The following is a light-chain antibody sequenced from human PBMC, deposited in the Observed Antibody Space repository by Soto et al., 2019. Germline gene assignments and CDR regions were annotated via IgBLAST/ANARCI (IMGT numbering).Light chain of an antibody. Sequence: EIVLTQSPATLSLSPGDRATLSCRASQSVSSYLAWYQQKPGQAPRLLIYDASNRATGIPARFSGSGSGTDFTLTIIRLEPEDFAVYYCQQRSNWPSTFGGGTKVEIK. V-gene: IGKV3-11*01. CDR3: QQRSNWPST. CDR1: QSVSSY. CDR2: DAS. J-gene: IGKJ4*01.